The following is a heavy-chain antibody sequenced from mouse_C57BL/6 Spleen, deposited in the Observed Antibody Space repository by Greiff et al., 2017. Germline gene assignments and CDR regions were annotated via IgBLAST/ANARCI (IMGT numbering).Heavy chain of an antibody. J-gene: IGHJ4*01. CDR3: ARHGIYYEYRHYYAMDY. CDR1: GYTFTEYT. V-gene: IGHV1-62-2*01. Sequence: VQLQQSGAELVKPGASVKLSCKASGYTFTEYTIHWVKQRSGQGLEWIGWFYSGSGSIKYNEKFKDKATLTADKSSSTVYMELSRLTAEDSAVYYCARHGIYYEYRHYYAMDYWGQGNSVTVSS. D-gene: IGHD2-4*01. CDR2: FYSGSGSI.